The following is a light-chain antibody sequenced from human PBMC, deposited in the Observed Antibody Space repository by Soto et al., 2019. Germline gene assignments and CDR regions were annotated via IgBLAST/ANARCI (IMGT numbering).Light chain of an antibody. J-gene: IGLJ3*02. CDR1: STDIGIYNY. CDR2: DVT. V-gene: IGLV2-14*03. CDR3: SSYTSSSWV. Sequence: QSVLTQPASVSGSPGQSITISCTGSSTDIGIYNYVSWYQQHPGKAPKLIIYDVTNRPSGVSNRFSGSKSGNTASLTISGLQAEDEADYFCSSYTSSSWVFGRGTKLTVL.